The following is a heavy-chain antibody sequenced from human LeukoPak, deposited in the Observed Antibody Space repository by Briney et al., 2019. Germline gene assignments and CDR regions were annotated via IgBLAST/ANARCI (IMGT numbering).Heavy chain of an antibody. D-gene: IGHD3-22*01. Sequence: GGSLRLSCAASGFTFSSYAMSWVRQAPGKGLEWVSAISGSGGSTYYADSEKGRFTISRDNSKNTLYLQMNSLRAEDTAVYYCAKVVSSGYPGRHLDYWGQGTLVTVSS. CDR2: ISGSGGST. CDR3: AKVVSSGYPGRHLDY. V-gene: IGHV3-23*01. J-gene: IGHJ4*02. CDR1: GFTFSSYA.